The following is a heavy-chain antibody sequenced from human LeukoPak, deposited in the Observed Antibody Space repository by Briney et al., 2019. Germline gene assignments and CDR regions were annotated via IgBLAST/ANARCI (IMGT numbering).Heavy chain of an antibody. Sequence: GGSLRLSCAASGFTFSSYAMHWVRQAPGKGLEWVAVISYDGSNKYYADSVKGRFTISRDNAKNSLYLQMNSLRAEDTAVYYCASSGIAVAGTWGQGTLVTVSS. CDR1: GFTFSSYA. CDR2: ISYDGSNK. CDR3: ASSGIAVAGT. V-gene: IGHV3-30-3*01. D-gene: IGHD6-19*01. J-gene: IGHJ5*02.